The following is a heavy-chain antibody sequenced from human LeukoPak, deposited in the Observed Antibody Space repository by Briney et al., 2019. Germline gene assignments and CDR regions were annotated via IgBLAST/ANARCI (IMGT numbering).Heavy chain of an antibody. CDR1: GGSISSYY. Sequence: PSETLSLTCTVSGGSISSYYWSWIQQPAGKGLEWIGRIYTSGSTNYNPSLKSRVTMSVDTSKNQFSLKLSSVTAADTAVYYCARDKRYCSGGSCYSGSYGMDVWGQGTTVTVSS. J-gene: IGHJ6*02. CDR3: ARDKRYCSGGSCYSGSYGMDV. CDR2: IYTSGST. V-gene: IGHV4-4*07. D-gene: IGHD2-15*01.